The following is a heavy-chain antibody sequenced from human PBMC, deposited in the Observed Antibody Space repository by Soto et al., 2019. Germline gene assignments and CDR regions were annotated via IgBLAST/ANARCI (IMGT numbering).Heavy chain of an antibody. V-gene: IGHV3-15*07. CDR1: GFTFSNAW. CDR3: TTERTYYDFWSGYQGSWFDP. D-gene: IGHD3-3*01. Sequence: EVQLVESGGGLVKPGGSLRLSCAASGFTFSNAWMNWVRQAPGKGLEWVGRIKSKTDGGTTDYAAPVKGRFTISRDDSKNTLYLQMNSLKTEDTAVYYCTTERTYYDFWSGYQGSWFDPWGRGTLVTVSS. CDR2: IKSKTDGGTT. J-gene: IGHJ5*02.